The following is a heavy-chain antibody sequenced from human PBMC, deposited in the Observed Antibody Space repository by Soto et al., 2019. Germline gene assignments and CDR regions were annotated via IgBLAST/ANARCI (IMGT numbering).Heavy chain of an antibody. Sequence: QLQLQESGPGLVKPSETLSLTCTVSGGSISRSTDCWGWIRQPPGKGLEWIGSIYYSGSTYYNPSLKSRVTISVDTSKNQFSLKLSSVTAADTAVYYCYMALPPLYYFDYWGQGTLVTVSS. J-gene: IGHJ4*02. D-gene: IGHD2-2*01. CDR2: IYYSGST. V-gene: IGHV4-39*01. CDR3: YMALPPLYYFDY. CDR1: GGSISRSTDC.